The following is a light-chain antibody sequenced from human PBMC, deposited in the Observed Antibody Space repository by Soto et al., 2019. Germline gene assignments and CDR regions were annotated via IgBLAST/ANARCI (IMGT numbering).Light chain of an antibody. CDR1: QSVDKY. V-gene: IGKV3-11*01. CDR2: DAS. J-gene: IGKJ4*01. CDR3: QQRTNWPLT. Sequence: EIVLTQSPATLSFSPGERATLSCRASQSVDKYLVWYQQKPGQAPRLLIYDASSRATGIPARFSGSGSGTDFSLTITSIEPEDFAVYYCQQRTNWPLTFGGVTKLEIK.